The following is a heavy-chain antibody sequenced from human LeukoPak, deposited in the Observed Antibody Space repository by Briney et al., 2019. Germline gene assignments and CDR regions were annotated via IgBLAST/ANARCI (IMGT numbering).Heavy chain of an antibody. D-gene: IGHD3-3*01. CDR1: GFTFSSYW. V-gene: IGHV3-7*01. J-gene: IGHJ5*02. Sequence: GGSLRLSCAASGFTFSSYWMSWVRQAPGKGLEWVANIKQDGSEKYYVDSVKGRFTISRDNAKNSLYLQMNSLRAEDTAVYYCARDLFGSYDFWSGSTNWFDPWGQGTLVTVSS. CDR3: ARDLFGSYDFWSGSTNWFDP. CDR2: IKQDGSEK.